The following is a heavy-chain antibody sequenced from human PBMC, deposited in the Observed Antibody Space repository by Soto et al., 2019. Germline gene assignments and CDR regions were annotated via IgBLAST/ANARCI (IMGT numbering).Heavy chain of an antibody. Sequence: EVQLVESGGGLVKTGGSLILSCADYGCPFRDTWMTWVRPAPGKGLEWVGRIKSKTNGVTADYAAPVTGRFTIAIDDAKSTLYLQMSSLRSKNSAMYYCTSVAARFMITLGKWGPGTLIT. J-gene: IGHJ4*02. V-gene: IGHV3-15*07. CDR3: TSVAARFMITLGK. CDR1: GCPFRDTW. CDR2: IKSKTNGVTA. D-gene: IGHD3-16*01.